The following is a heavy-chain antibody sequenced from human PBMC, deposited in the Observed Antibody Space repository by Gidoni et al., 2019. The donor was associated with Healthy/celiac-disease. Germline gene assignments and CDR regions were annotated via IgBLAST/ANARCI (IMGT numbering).Heavy chain of an antibody. CDR2: IYYSGST. J-gene: IGHJ6*02. CDR3: AGAPHYYGMDV. CDR1: VASISSSSYY. V-gene: IGHV4-39*01. Sequence: LHLQGSGPDRCNPSAPRSLPSPFPVASISSSSYYWGWIRQPPGKGLEWIGSIYYSGSTYYNPSLKSRVTISVDTSKYQFSLKLSSVTAADTAVYYCAGAPHYYGMDVWGQGTTVTVSS.